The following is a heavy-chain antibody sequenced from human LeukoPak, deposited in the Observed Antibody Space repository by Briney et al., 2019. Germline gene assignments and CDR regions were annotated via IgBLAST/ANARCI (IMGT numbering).Heavy chain of an antibody. Sequence: GGSLRLSCAASGFTFSSYSMNWVRQAPGKGLEWVSSISSSSSYIYYADSMKGRFTISRDNAKNSLYLQMNSLRPEDTAVYYCARDPMGATSGGYFDYWGQGTLVTVSS. V-gene: IGHV3-21*01. D-gene: IGHD1-26*01. CDR3: ARDPMGATSGGYFDY. CDR2: ISSSSSYI. J-gene: IGHJ4*02. CDR1: GFTFSSYS.